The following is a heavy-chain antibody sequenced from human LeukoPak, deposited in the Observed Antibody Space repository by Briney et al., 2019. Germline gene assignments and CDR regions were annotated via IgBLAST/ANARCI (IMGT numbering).Heavy chain of an antibody. CDR3: ARGRFENPIYDSSGYYYGAYFDY. CDR2: INHSGST. CDR1: GGSFSGYY. J-gene: IGHJ4*02. Sequence: PSETLSLTCAVYGGSFSGYYWGWIRQPPGKGLEWIGEINHSGSTNYNPSLKSRVTISVDTSKNQFSLKLSSVTAADTAVYYCARGRFENPIYDSSGYYYGAYFDYWGQGTLVTVSS. D-gene: IGHD3-22*01. V-gene: IGHV4-34*01.